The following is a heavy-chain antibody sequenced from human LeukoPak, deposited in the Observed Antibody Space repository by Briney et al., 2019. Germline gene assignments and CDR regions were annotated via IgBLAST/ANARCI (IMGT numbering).Heavy chain of an antibody. V-gene: IGHV4-39*07. CDR2: INHSGST. Sequence: SETLSLTCTVSGGSTNSGIYYWNWIRQPPGKGLEWIGEINHSGSTNYNPSLKSRVTISVDTSKNQFSLELSSVTAADTAVYYCARGPRWLRSAFDIWGQGTMVTVSS. CDR3: ARGPRWLRSAFDI. CDR1: GGSTNSGIYY. D-gene: IGHD5-24*01. J-gene: IGHJ3*02.